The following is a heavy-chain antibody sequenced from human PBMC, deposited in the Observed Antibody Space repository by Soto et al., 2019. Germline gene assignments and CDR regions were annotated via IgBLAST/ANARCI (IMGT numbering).Heavy chain of an antibody. V-gene: IGHV4-34*01. J-gene: IGHJ6*02. Sequence: XGTLSLTFAVHGASFTDYYCSWVRQSLGRGLEWIGEINHSGSTHKYNPSLKSRLTISADTSKNQCSLKLTSVTAADTAVYYCVTDETGQDYAMDVWGQGTTVTVSS. CDR3: VTDETGQDYAMDV. CDR1: GASFTDYY. CDR2: INHSGST.